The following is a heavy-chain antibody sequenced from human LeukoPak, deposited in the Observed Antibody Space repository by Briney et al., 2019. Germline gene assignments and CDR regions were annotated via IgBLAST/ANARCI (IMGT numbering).Heavy chain of an antibody. CDR1: GFTFSIYA. J-gene: IGHJ4*02. CDR3: ARGSYYYDSSGFDYFDY. Sequence: GGSLRLSCAASGFTFSIYAMSWVRQAPGKGLEWVSYISSSGSTIYYADSVKGRFTISRDNAKNSLYLQMNSLRAEDTAVYYCARGSYYYDSSGFDYFDYWGQGTLVTVSS. D-gene: IGHD3-22*01. CDR2: ISSSGSTI. V-gene: IGHV3-48*03.